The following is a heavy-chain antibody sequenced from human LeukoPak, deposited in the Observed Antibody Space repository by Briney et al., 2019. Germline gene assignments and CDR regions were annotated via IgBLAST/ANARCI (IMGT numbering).Heavy chain of an antibody. CDR3: ARLQYDILTGYSPDIDY. Sequence: SGTLSLTCTVSGGSISSYYWTWIRQPAGKGLEWIGRIYTTGSTYYNPSLKSRVTISVDTSKNQFSLKLSSVTAADTAVYYCARLQYDILTGYSPDIDYWGQGTLVTVSS. V-gene: IGHV4-4*07. D-gene: IGHD3-9*01. J-gene: IGHJ4*02. CDR1: GGSISSYY. CDR2: IYTTGST.